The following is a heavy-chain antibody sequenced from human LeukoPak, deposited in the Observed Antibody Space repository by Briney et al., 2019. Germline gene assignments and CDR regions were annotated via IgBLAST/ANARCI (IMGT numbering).Heavy chain of an antibody. Sequence: GGSLRLSCAMSGFTLTSTGMHWVRQAPGKGLVWVSRINSDGINTSYADSVKGRFTISRDNAKNTLNLQMNSLRAEDTAVYYCARDLGQYYDTSDNWFDPWGQGTLVTVSS. J-gene: IGHJ5*02. V-gene: IGHV3-74*01. CDR2: INSDGINT. CDR1: GFTLTSTG. D-gene: IGHD3-22*01. CDR3: ARDLGQYYDTSDNWFDP.